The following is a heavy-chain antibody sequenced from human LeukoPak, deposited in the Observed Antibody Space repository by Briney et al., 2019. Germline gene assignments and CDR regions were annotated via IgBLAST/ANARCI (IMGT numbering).Heavy chain of an antibody. CDR2: IYYSGTT. D-gene: IGHD2-2*01. V-gene: IGHV4-39*01. CDR3: ARHPLVVPAATYFDY. J-gene: IGHJ4*02. Sequence: WVRQAPGKGLEWIASIYYSGTTYYNPSLKSRATISVGTSKNRFSLKLSSVTAADTAVYYCARHPLVVPAATYFDYWGPGTLVTVSS.